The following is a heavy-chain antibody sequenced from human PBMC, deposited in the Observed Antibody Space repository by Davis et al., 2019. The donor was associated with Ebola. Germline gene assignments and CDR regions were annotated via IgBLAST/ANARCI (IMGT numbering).Heavy chain of an antibody. V-gene: IGHV3-21*04. Sequence: GESLKISCAASGFTFSTYGMTWVRQAPGKGLEWVSHINSGGSYISYTDSVKGRFIISRDDAKSTVYLQMNSLRAEDTAVYYCAKEIRPNDYWGQGTLVTVSS. CDR2: INSGGSYI. J-gene: IGHJ4*02. CDR1: GFTFSTYG. CDR3: AKEIRPNDY.